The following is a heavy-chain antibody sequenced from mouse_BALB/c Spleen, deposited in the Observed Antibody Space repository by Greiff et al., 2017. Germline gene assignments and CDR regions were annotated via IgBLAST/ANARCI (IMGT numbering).Heavy chain of an antibody. CDR3: TNYYGSSYGPFDY. Sequence: EVQLQQSGTVLARPGASVKMSCKASGYSFTSYWMHWVKQRPGQGLEWIGAIYPGNSDTSYNQKFKGKAKLTAVTSASTAYMELSSLTNEDSAVYYCTNYYGSSYGPFDYWGQGTTLTVSS. J-gene: IGHJ2*01. CDR1: GYSFTSYW. CDR2: IYPGNSDT. V-gene: IGHV1-5*01. D-gene: IGHD1-1*01.